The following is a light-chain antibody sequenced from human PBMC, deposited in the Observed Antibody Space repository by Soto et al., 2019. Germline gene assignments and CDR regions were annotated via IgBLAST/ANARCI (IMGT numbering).Light chain of an antibody. CDR1: QSISVC. CDR3: QQYNSYSPT. V-gene: IGKV1-5*03. CDR2: KAS. J-gene: IGKJ1*01. Sequence: DIRMTQSPSTLSASVGDRVTITCRASQSISVCLAWYQQKAGKAPNLLIYKASRLESGVPSRFSGSGSETEFTLTSSGLQPGDSATYYCQQYNSYSPTFGQGTKVDIK.